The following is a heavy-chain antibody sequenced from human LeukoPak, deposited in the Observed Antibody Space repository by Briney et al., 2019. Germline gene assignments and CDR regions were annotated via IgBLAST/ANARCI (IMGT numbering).Heavy chain of an antibody. Sequence: SETLSLTCAVYGGSFSGYYWSWIRQPPGKGLEWIGEINHSGSTNYNPSLKSRVTISVDTSNNQFSLKLSSVTAADTAVYYCATVGYCSSTSCSEYFQHWGQGTLVTVSS. CDR2: INHSGST. J-gene: IGHJ1*01. D-gene: IGHD2-2*01. CDR3: ATVGYCSSTSCSEYFQH. V-gene: IGHV4-34*01. CDR1: GGSFSGYY.